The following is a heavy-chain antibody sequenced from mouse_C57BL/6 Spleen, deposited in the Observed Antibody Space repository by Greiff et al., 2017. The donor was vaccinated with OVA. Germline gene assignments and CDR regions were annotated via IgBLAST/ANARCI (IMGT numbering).Heavy chain of an antibody. D-gene: IGHD2-4*01. V-gene: IGHV3-6*01. J-gene: IGHJ4*01. Sequence: EVKLMESGPGLVKPSQSLSLTFSVTGYSITSGYYWNWIRQFPGNKLEWMGYISYDGSNNYNPSLKNRISITRDTSKNQFFLKLNSVTTEDTATYYCARGDYDEGEYYAMDYWGQGTSVTVSS. CDR1: GYSITSGYY. CDR3: ARGDYDEGEYYAMDY. CDR2: ISYDGSN.